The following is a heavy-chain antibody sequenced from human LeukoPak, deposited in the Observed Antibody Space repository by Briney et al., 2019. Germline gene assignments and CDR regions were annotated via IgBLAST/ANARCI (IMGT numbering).Heavy chain of an antibody. J-gene: IGHJ6*03. D-gene: IGHD2-21*01. Sequence: SETLSLTCTASGASISGYYGSWIRQPPGKELEGIGYFYTSGSAHYNPSLRSRVTMSVDTSKNQFSLKLSSVTAADTAVYYCARGLRDEDRHYNYYYMDVWGKGTTVTVSS. CDR3: ARGLRDEDRHYNYYYMDV. CDR1: GASISGYY. CDR2: FYTSGSA. V-gene: IGHV4-4*09.